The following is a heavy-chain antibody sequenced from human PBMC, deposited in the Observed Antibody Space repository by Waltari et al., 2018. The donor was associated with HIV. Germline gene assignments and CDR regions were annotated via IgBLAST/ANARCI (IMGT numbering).Heavy chain of an antibody. Sequence: QVQLVESGGGVVQPGGSLRLSCAASGFTFSSYGMLWVRQAPGKGLEGVAFIRYDGSNKYYADSVKGRFTISRDNSKNTLYLQMNSLRAEDTAVYYCAKDEGGTQTGYWGQGTLVTVSS. J-gene: IGHJ4*02. CDR2: IRYDGSNK. V-gene: IGHV3-30*02. D-gene: IGHD1-1*01. CDR1: GFTFSSYG. CDR3: AKDEGGTQTGY.